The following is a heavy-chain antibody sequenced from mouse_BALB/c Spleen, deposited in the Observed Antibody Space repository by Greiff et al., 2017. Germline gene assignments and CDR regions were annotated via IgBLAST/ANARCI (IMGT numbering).Heavy chain of an antibody. CDR2: ISYDGSN. CDR3: ARDPSNSGSDYYAMDY. V-gene: IGHV3-6*02. J-gene: IGHJ4*01. CDR1: GYSITSGYY. Sequence: ESGPGLVKPSQSLSLTCSVTGYSITSGYYWNWIRQFPGNKLEWMGYISYDGSNNYNPSLKNRISITRDTSKNQFFLKLNSVTTEDTATYYCARDPSNSGSDYYAMDYWGQGTSVTVSS. D-gene: IGHD1-1*01.